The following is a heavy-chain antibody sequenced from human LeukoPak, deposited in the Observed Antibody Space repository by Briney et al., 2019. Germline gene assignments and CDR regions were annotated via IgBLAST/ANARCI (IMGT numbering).Heavy chain of an antibody. D-gene: IGHD1-26*01. CDR1: GYTFTSYD. J-gene: IGHJ4*02. Sequence: ASVKVSCKASGYTFTSYDINWVRQATGQGLEWMGWMNPNNGNTGYAQKFQGRVTMTRSASINTAYMELSSLTSDDTAVYYCARSSVGARRRIDYWGQGTLVTVSS. CDR3: ARSSVGARRRIDY. CDR2: MNPNNGNT. V-gene: IGHV1-8*01.